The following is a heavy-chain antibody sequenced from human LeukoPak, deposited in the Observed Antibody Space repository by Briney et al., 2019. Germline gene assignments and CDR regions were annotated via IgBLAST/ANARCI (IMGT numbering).Heavy chain of an antibody. D-gene: IGHD6-13*01. CDR2: IYYSGST. V-gene: IGHV4-31*03. CDR1: GGSISSGGYY. CDR3: ARGGSSSWYWFDP. J-gene: IGHJ5*02. Sequence: SETLSLTCTVSGGSISSGGYYWSWIRQHPGKGLEWIGYIYYSGSTYYNPSLKSRVTITVDTSKNRFSLKLSSVTAADTAVYYCARGGSSSWYWFDPWGQGTLVTVSS.